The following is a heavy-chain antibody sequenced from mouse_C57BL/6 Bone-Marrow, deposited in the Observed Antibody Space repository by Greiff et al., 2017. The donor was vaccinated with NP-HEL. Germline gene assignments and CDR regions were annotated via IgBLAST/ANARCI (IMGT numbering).Heavy chain of an antibody. D-gene: IGHD2-4*01. CDR1: GYAFSSSW. J-gene: IGHJ3*01. CDR3: DLYYEGFAY. Sequence: VQLVESGPELVKPGASVKISCKASGYAFSSSWMNWVKQRPGKGLEWIGRIYPGDGDTNYNGKFKGKATLTADKSSSTAYMQLSSLTSEDSAVYFFDLYYEGFAYWGQGTLVTVSA. CDR2: IYPGDGDT. V-gene: IGHV1-82*01.